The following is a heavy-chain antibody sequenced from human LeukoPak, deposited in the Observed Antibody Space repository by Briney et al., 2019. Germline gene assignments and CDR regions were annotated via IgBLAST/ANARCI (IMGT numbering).Heavy chain of an antibody. J-gene: IGHJ5*02. CDR1: GGSISSGTYY. D-gene: IGHD4-11*01. V-gene: IGHV4-61*02. CDR2: IFTSGST. Sequence: SETLSLTCTVSGGSISSGTYYWSWIRQPAGKGLEWTGRIFTSGSTNYNPSLKSRVTISVDTSKNQFSLRLSSVTAADTAVYYCAREDYSYPTSGPFDPWGQGTLVTVSS. CDR3: AREDYSYPTSGPFDP.